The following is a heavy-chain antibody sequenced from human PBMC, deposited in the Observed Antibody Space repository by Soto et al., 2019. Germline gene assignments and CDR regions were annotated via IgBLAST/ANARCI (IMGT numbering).Heavy chain of an antibody. V-gene: IGHV4-59*01. CDR3: ARAAALYGSYGMDV. D-gene: IGHD3-16*02. J-gene: IGHJ6*02. CDR1: GGSINNYY. Sequence: QVQLQESGPGLVKPSETLSLTCTVSGGSINNYYWNWIRQPPGKGLEWIGRIYYSGSTNHNPSLKSRVTISGDTSKNQFFLKLISVTAWDTAVYYCARAAALYGSYGMDVLGQGTTVTVSS. CDR2: IYYSGST.